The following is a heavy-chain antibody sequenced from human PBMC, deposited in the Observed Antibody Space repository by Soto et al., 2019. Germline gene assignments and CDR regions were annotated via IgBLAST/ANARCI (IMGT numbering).Heavy chain of an antibody. CDR1: VGTLSSYA. V-gene: IGHV1-69*13. CDR2: IIPIFGTA. CDR3: AAGPGDDSSGYYHPLYFDY. Sequence: SLKVSCKNCVGTLSSYAISWVRPATGQGLEWMGGIIPIFGTANYAQKFQGRVTITADESTSTAYMELSSLRSEDTAVYYCAAGPGDDSSGYYHPLYFDYWVQGNLVTV. D-gene: IGHD3-22*01. J-gene: IGHJ4*02.